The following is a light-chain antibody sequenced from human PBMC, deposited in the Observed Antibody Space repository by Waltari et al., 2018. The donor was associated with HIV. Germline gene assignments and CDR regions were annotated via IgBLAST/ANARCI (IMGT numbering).Light chain of an antibody. J-gene: IGLJ2*01. CDR2: EVS. V-gene: IGLV2-14*01. CDR1: RSLVGDDIS. CDR3: NSLTRSSTVI. Sequence: QSALTQLASAAGSPGQSSTIPCTPTRSLVGDDISVPWYQQHPGTAPKLMIYEVSNRPSGVSHRFSGSKSGNTASLTISGLQAEDEADYYCNSLTRSSTVIFGGGTKLTVL.